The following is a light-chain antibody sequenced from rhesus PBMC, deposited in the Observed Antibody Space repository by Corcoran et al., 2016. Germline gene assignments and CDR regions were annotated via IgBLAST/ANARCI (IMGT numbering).Light chain of an antibody. V-gene: IGKV1-25*01. CDR3: QHYYGTPWT. J-gene: IGKJ1*01. CDR2: EAS. CDR1: QGITND. Sequence: DIQMTQSPSSLSASVGDRVTITCRASQGITNDLAWYQQKPGETPKFLIYEASSLQSGISSLFSGSGAGTDFTLTFSSLQSEDFATYYCQHYYGTPWTFGQGTKVEIK.